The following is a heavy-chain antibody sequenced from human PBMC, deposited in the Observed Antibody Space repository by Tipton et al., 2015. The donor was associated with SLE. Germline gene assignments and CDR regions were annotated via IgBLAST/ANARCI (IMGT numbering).Heavy chain of an antibody. D-gene: IGHD3-22*01. Sequence: TLSLTCTVSGGSISSSSYYWGWIRQPPGKGLEWIGSIYYSGSTYYNPSLKSRVTISVDTSKNQFSLKLSSVTAEDTAVYYCARDRSYYDSSGYNYWGQGTLVTVSS. V-gene: IGHV4-39*07. CDR1: GGSISSSSYY. J-gene: IGHJ4*02. CDR3: ARDRSYYDSSGYNY. CDR2: IYYSGST.